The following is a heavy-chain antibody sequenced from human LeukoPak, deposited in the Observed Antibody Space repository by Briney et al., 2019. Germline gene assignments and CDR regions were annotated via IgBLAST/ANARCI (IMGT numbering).Heavy chain of an antibody. CDR2: INIDGSRT. D-gene: IGHD6-13*01. Sequence: GGSLRLSCAASGFTFSSYWMHWVRQAPGKGLVWVSCINIDGSRTTYADSVKGRFTISRDNAKNTLYLQMNSLRAEDTAVYYCARAGYSSSFNWFDPWGQGILVTVSS. V-gene: IGHV3-74*01. CDR1: GFTFSSYW. J-gene: IGHJ5*02. CDR3: ARAGYSSSFNWFDP.